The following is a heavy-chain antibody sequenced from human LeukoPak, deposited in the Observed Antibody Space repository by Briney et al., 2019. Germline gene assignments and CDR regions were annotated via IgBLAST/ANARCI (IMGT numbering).Heavy chain of an antibody. D-gene: IGHD1-26*01. CDR3: ARDEIVGAKQGGDY. J-gene: IGHJ4*02. V-gene: IGHV3-30*02. Sequence: PGGSLRLSCAASGFTFSSYGMHWVRQAPGKGLEWVAFIRYDGSNKYYADSVKGRFTISRDNSKNTLYLQMNSLRAEDTAVYYCARDEIVGAKQGGDYWGQGTLVTVSS. CDR1: GFTFSSYG. CDR2: IRYDGSNK.